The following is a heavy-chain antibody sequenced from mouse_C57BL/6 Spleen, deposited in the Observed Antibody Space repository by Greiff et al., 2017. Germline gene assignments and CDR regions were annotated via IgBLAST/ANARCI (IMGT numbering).Heavy chain of an antibody. CDR1: GYAFTNYL. V-gene: IGHV1-54*01. J-gene: IGHJ2*01. Sequence: VQLQQSGAELVRPGTSVKVSCKASGYAFTNYLIEWVKQRPGQGLEWIGVINPGSGGTNYNEKFKGKATLTADKSSSTAYMQLSSLTSEDSAVYFCARSLHYYGSSYYFDYWGQGTTLTVSS. CDR3: ARSLHYYGSSYYFDY. CDR2: INPGSGGT. D-gene: IGHD1-1*01.